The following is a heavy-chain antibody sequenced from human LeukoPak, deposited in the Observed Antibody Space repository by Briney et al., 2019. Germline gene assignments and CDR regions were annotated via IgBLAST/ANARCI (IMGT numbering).Heavy chain of an antibody. CDR1: GFTFSSYG. Sequence: GGSLRLSCAASGFTFSSYGVHWVRQAPGKGLEWVAFIRYDGSNKYYADSVKGRFTISRDNSKNTLYLQMNSLRAEDTAVYYCAKEQNDFWSGYYIDYWGQGTLVTVSS. CDR3: AKEQNDFWSGYYIDY. V-gene: IGHV3-30*02. CDR2: IRYDGSNK. D-gene: IGHD3-3*01. J-gene: IGHJ4*02.